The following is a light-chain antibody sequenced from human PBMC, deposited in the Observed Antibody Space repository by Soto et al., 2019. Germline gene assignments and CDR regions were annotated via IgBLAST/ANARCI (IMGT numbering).Light chain of an antibody. Sequence: SVLTQPPSVSGAPGQRVTISCTGSSSNIRAGYHVHWYQQLPGAAPKLLIFGDSNRPSGVPDRFSGSKSGTSASLAITGLQADDEADYYCQSSDSRLSGSDVFGTGTKVTVL. V-gene: IGLV1-40*01. J-gene: IGLJ1*01. CDR1: SSNIRAGYH. CDR3: QSSDSRLSGSDV. CDR2: GDS.